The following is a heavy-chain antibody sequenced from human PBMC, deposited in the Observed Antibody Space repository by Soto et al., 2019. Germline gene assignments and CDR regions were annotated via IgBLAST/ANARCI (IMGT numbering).Heavy chain of an antibody. CDR3: AGSRITIFGVVNPAGWFDP. D-gene: IGHD3-3*01. CDR2: IYYTGST. CDR1: GGSISSGGYY. Sequence: QVQLQESGPGLVKPSQTLSLTCTVSGGSISSGGYYWSWIRQPPGKGLEWIGYIYYTGSTYYNPSLTSLATLSVDSAMNQYSLKLSSVTAADTAVYYCAGSRITIFGVVNPAGWFDPWGQGTLVTVSS. V-gene: IGHV4-31*01. J-gene: IGHJ5*02.